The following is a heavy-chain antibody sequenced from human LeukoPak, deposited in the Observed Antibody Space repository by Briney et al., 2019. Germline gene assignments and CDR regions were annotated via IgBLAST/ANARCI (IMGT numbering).Heavy chain of an antibody. J-gene: IGHJ5*02. Sequence: GGSLRLSCAASGFTVSSYCMSWVRQAPGKGPEWVSLIYSDGVTRYADSVQGRFTISRDNSKNTVYLQMNNLRAEDTAVYHCVRDRAEGRAWVEFDPWGQGILVTVSS. CDR2: IYSDGVT. CDR1: GFTVSSYC. V-gene: IGHV3-66*02. CDR3: VRDRAEGRAWVEFDP.